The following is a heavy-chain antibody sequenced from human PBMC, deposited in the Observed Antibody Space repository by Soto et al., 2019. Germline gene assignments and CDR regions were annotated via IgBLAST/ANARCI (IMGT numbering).Heavy chain of an antibody. CDR1: GFTFSSYG. J-gene: IGHJ4*02. CDR2: ISYDGSNK. CDR3: ARDQNLYVRLFDY. D-gene: IGHD3-16*01. Sequence: PGGSLRLSCAASGFTFSSYGMHWVRQAPGKGLEWVAVISYDGSNKYYADSVKGRFTISRDNSKNTLYLQMNSLRAEDTAVYYCARDQNLYVRLFDYWGQGTLVTVSS. V-gene: IGHV3-30*03.